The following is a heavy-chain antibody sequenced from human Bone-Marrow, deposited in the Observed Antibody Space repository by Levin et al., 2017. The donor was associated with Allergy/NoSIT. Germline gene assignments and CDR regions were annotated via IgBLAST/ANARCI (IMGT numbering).Heavy chain of an antibody. CDR2: IRSKTYGGTT. V-gene: IGHV3-49*03. J-gene: IGHJ2*01. CDR1: GFTFGDFA. CDR3: SRDRSGAWFFDL. Sequence: GGSLRLSCTASGFTFGDFAVTWFRQAPGKGLEWVGFIRSKTYGGTTEYAASVQGRFSISRDDSKSIAYLQMNSLKIEDTALYYCSRDRSGAWFFDLWGRGTLVTVSS. D-gene: IGHD6-25*01.